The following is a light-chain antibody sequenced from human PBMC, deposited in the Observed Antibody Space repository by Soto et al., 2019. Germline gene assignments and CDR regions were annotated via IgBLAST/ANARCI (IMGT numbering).Light chain of an antibody. V-gene: IGLV1-44*01. CDR1: FSNIGSYT. CDR2: SNN. Sequence: QSLLTQPPSASGTPGQRVTISCSGSFSNIGSYTVSWYQQLPGTAPKLLIYSNNQRPSGVPDRFSGSKSGTSASLAISGLQSEDEADYYCAAWDDILNGYVFGTGTKVTVL. J-gene: IGLJ1*01. CDR3: AAWDDILNGYV.